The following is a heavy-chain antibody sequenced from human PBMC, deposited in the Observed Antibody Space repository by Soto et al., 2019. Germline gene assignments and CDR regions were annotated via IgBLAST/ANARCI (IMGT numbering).Heavy chain of an antibody. CDR1: GYTLTELS. D-gene: IGHD6-13*01. V-gene: IGHV1-24*01. J-gene: IGHJ6*04. CDR3: ATEGEAAAGNEFYYYGMDV. CDR2: FDPEDGET. Sequence: ASVKVSCKVSGYTLTELSMHWVRQAPGKGLEWMGGFDPEDGETIYAQKFQGRVTMTEDTSTDTAYMELSSLRSEDTAVYYSATEGEAAAGNEFYYYGMDVWGKGTTVTVSS.